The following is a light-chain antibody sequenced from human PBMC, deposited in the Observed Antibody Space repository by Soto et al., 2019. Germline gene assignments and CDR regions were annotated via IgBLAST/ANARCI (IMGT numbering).Light chain of an antibody. Sequence: AIQLTQSPASLSASVGDRVTITCRASQGISSYLAWYQQKPGKAPKLLIYKASTLKSGVPSRFSGSGSGTHFTFTIGSLQPEDIAIYYCQQYYDLPITFGQGTRLEIK. V-gene: IGKV1D-13*01. J-gene: IGKJ5*01. CDR3: QQYYDLPIT. CDR1: QGISSY. CDR2: KAS.